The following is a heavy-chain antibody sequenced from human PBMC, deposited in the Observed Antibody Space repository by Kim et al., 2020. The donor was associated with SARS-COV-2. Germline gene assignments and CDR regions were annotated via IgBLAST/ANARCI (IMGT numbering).Heavy chain of an antibody. J-gene: IGHJ4*02. CDR2: IYYDGNT. CDR3: ARDHLDGYNI. V-gene: IGHV3-53*01. Sequence: GGSLRLSCAASGFSVNRFYMTWVRQAPGKGLEWVSVIYYDGNTDYADSVRGRFTIFRDSSRNTLYLQMNSLRAEDTAVDFCARDHLDGYNIWGQGTLVTV. D-gene: IGHD5-12*01. CDR1: GFSVNRFY.